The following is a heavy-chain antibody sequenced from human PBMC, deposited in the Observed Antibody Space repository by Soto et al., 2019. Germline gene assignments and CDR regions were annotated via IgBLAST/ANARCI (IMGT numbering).Heavy chain of an antibody. V-gene: IGHV4-31*03. CDR1: GGSISSGGYY. D-gene: IGHD2-2*01. CDR3: ARYCSSTSCYSNWFDP. J-gene: IGHJ5*02. Sequence: SETLSLTCTVSGGSISSGGYYWSWIRQHPGKGLEWIGYIYYSGSTYYNPSLKSRVTISVDTSKNQFSLKLSSVTAADTAVYYCARYCSSTSCYSNWFDPWGQGTLVIGSS. CDR2: IYYSGST.